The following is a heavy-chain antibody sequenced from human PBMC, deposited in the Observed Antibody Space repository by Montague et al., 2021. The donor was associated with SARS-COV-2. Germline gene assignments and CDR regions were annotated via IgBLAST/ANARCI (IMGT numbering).Heavy chain of an antibody. V-gene: IGHV3-33*01. CDR3: ARDGHYYDSSGYYYAPYYYYYGMDV. D-gene: IGHD3-22*01. J-gene: IGHJ6*02. CDR2: IWYDGSNK. Sequence: SLRLSCAASGFTFSSYGMHWGRQAPGKGLEWVAVIWYDGSNKYYADSVKGRFTISRDNSKNTLYLQMNSLRAEDTAVYYCARDGHYYDSSGYYYAPYYYYYGMDVWGQGTTVTVSS. CDR1: GFTFSSYG.